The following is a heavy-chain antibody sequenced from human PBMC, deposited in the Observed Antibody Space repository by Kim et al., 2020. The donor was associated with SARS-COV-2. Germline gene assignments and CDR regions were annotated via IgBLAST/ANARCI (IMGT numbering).Heavy chain of an antibody. V-gene: IGHV3-11*01. CDR1: GFTFSDYY. J-gene: IGHJ6*02. D-gene: IGHD1-26*01. CDR2: ISSSGSTI. Sequence: GGSLRLSCAASGFTFSDYYMSWIRQAPGKGLEWVSYISSSGSTIYYADSVKGRFTISRDNAKNSLYLQMNSLRAEDTAVYYCARMNSVVGAIYYYYYGMDVWGQGTPVTVSS. CDR3: ARMNSVVGAIYYYYYGMDV.